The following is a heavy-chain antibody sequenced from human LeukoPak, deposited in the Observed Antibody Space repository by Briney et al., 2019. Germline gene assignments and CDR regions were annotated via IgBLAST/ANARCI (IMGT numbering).Heavy chain of an antibody. J-gene: IGHJ5*02. V-gene: IGHV4-38-2*01. CDR3: ARHVYVVVVPAVGEWWFDP. Sequence: SATLSLTRAVSAYTISSAFYWGWIRQPPGKVLEWIGTTYHTGSTYSIPSLKSRVTISVDPSKNQFSLKLSSVTAADTAVYYFARHVYVVVVPAVGEWWFDPWGQGTLVTVSS. CDR2: TYHTGST. D-gene: IGHD2-2*01. CDR1: AYTISSAFY.